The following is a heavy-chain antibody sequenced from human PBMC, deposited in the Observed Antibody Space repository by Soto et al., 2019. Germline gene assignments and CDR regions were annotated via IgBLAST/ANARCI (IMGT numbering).Heavy chain of an antibody. CDR3: HGYRY. D-gene: IGHD5-12*01. CDR1: GFSVTANY. CDR2: IYSGGST. Sequence: EVQVVESGGGLIQPGGSLRLSCEVSGFSVTANYMSWVRQAPGKGLEWVSVIYSGGSTYYIDSVKGRFSISRDISKNTPYPQMTSLSSEDTAVYYFHGYRYRAQGTLVTVSS. V-gene: IGHV3-53*01. J-gene: IGHJ4*02.